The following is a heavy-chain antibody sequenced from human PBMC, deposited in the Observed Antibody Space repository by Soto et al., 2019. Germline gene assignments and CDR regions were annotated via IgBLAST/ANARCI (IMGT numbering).Heavy chain of an antibody. Sequence: EVQLVESGGGLVQPGGSLRLACVASGLTFSRNWMTWVRQAPGKGLEWVATIKYDGSEKSYVDSVKGRFTISRDNAKNSLSLQMNSLRAESTAVYYCARVLSAFDYFDYWGQGTLVTVSS. CDR2: IKYDGSEK. D-gene: IGHD3-3*02. V-gene: IGHV3-7*05. J-gene: IGHJ4*02. CDR3: ARVLSAFDYFDY. CDR1: GLTFSRNW.